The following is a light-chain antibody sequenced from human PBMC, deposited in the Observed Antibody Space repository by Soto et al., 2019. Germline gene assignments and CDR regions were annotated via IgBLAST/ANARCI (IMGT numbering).Light chain of an antibody. CDR1: QSIGSS. J-gene: IGKJ1*01. CDR2: YAS. V-gene: IGKV1-5*01. Sequence: QMTQSPSILSASPGDRATLTCRASQSIGSSVAWYQQKPGQAPKLLIYYASTWDSGGPPRFSASGSATEFTLTISSLLPDDFAAYYCQQYNSCPLTFGQGTKVDIK. CDR3: QQYNSCPLT.